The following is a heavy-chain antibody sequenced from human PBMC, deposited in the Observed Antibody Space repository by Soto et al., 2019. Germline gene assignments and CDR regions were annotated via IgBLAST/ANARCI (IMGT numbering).Heavy chain of an antibody. V-gene: IGHV3-23*04. CDR3: AKAYTYSGSHDGPDGMDV. D-gene: IGHD1-26*01. J-gene: IGHJ6*02. Sequence: EVQVVECGGGVVQPGGSVRLSCAACGFTLSRYAMWWVRQSRGEAGEGGESFSESGGTTYYGDSVKGRLTISRDNSKNMLYLQMNSLRAEDTALYYCAKAYTYSGSHDGPDGMDVWGQGTTVAVSS. CDR1: GFTLSRYA. CDR2: FSESGGTT.